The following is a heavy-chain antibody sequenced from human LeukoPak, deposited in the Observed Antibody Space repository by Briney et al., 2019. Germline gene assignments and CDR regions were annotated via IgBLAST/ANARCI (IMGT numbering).Heavy chain of an antibody. D-gene: IGHD1-7*01. Sequence: SVKVSCKASGGTFSSYAISWVRQAPGQGLEWMGRTIPIFGIANYAQKFQGRVTITADKSTSTAYMELSSLRSEDTAVYYCARDSLMRYNWNYVAEFDYWGQGTLVTVSS. J-gene: IGHJ4*02. V-gene: IGHV1-69*04. CDR1: GGTFSSYA. CDR2: TIPIFGIA. CDR3: ARDSLMRYNWNYVAEFDY.